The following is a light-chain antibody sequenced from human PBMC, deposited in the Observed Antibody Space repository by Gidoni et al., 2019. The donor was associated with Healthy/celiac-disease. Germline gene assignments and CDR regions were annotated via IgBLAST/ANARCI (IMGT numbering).Light chain of an antibody. CDR3: QQYNSYWT. V-gene: IGKV1-5*01. CDR2: DAS. Sequence: DIQMTQSPSTLSASVGDRVTITCRASQRISSWLAWYQQKPGKAPKLLIYDASSVESGFPSRFSGSGSGTEFTLTSSSLQPDDFATYSCQQYNSYWTFGQGTKVEI. CDR1: QRISSW. J-gene: IGKJ1*01.